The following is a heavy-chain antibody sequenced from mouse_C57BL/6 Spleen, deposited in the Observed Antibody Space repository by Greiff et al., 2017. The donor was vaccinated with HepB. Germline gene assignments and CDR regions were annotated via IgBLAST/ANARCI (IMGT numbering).Heavy chain of an antibody. Sequence: QVQLQQPGAELVKPGASVKLSCKASGYTFTSYWMHWVKQRPGRGLEWIGRIDPNSGGTKSNEKFKSKTTLTVDKPSSPAYMQLSSLTSEDSAVYYCARESDHYYGSSPWYFDVWGTGTTVTVSS. J-gene: IGHJ1*03. V-gene: IGHV1-72*01. CDR1: GYTFTSYW. CDR3: ARESDHYYGSSPWYFDV. D-gene: IGHD1-1*01. CDR2: IDPNSGGT.